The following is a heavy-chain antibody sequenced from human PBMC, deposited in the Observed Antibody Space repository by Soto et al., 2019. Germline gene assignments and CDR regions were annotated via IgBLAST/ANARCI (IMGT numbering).Heavy chain of an antibody. CDR2: IYYSGST. J-gene: IGHJ4*02. CDR3: ARRRGSYQTDF. CDR1: GGSISSYY. Sequence: SETLSLTCTVSGGSISSYYWSWIRQPPGKGLEWIGSIYYSGSTNYNPSLKSRVTISVDTSKSQFSLRLSSVTAADTALYYCARRRGSYQTDFWGQGTLVTVSS. D-gene: IGHD1-26*01. V-gene: IGHV4-59*08.